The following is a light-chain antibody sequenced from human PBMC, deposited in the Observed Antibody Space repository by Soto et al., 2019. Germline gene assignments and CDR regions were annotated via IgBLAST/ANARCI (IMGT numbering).Light chain of an antibody. Sequence: DIVWTQSPGTLSLSPGERATLSCRASQSVSSNLAWYQQIPGQAPRLLIYGASTRATGIPARFSGSGSGTEFTLTISSLQSEDFAVYYCQQYNNWPPLTFGQGTRLEIK. J-gene: IGKJ5*01. CDR1: QSVSSN. V-gene: IGKV3-15*01. CDR2: GAS. CDR3: QQYNNWPPLT.